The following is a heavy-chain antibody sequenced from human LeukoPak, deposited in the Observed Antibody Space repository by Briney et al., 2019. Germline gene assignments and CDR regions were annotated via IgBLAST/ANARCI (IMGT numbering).Heavy chain of an antibody. CDR2: ISADGTP. V-gene: IGHV3-23*03. CDR3: VRGRGYITDF. Sequence: GGSLRLSCAGSGFTFNNYAMSWVRRAPGKGLEWVSVISADGTPRYADSVKGRFTMSRDSPKNTLFLQMNNLRADDTAVYYCVRGRGYITDFWGQGTLVTVSS. D-gene: IGHD5-12*01. J-gene: IGHJ4*02. CDR1: GFTFNNYA.